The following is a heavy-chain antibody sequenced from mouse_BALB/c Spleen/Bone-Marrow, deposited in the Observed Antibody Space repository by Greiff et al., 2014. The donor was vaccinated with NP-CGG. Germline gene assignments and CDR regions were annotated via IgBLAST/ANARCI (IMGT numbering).Heavy chain of an antibody. J-gene: IGHJ1*01. D-gene: IGHD2-3*01. CDR3: TRSDGYYVPHWYFDV. V-gene: IGHV1S81*02. Sequence: QVQLQQSGAELVKPGASVKLSCKASGYTFTSYYMYWVKQRPGQGLERIGEINPSNGGTNFNEKSKSKATLTVDKSSSTAYMQLSSLTSEDSAVYYCTRSDGYYVPHWYFDVWGAGTTVTVSS. CDR2: INPSNGGT. CDR1: GYTFTSYY.